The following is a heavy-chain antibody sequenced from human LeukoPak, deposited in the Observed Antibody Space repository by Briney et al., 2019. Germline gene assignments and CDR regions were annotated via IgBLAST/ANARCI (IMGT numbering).Heavy chain of an antibody. CDR3: ARGNSITATEFVGVDF. CDR2: FNPNSGGT. D-gene: IGHD6-13*01. CDR1: GYTFTAYY. J-gene: IGHJ3*01. V-gene: IGHV1-2*02. Sequence: ASVKVSCKASGYTFTAYYIHWVRQAPGQGLEWMGWFNPNSGGTNYAQEFQGRVTMTRDTSISTAYMELSRLRSDDTAMYYCARGNSITATEFVGVDFWGQGTMVTVSS.